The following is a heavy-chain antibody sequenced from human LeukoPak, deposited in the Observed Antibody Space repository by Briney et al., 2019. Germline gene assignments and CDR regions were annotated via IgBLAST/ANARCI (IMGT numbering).Heavy chain of an antibody. J-gene: IGHJ1*01. V-gene: IGHV4-34*01. CDR2: INHSGST. CDR1: GGSFSGYY. Sequence: SETLSLTCAVYGGSFSGYYWSWLRQPPGKGLEWIGEINHSGSTNYNPSFKSRVTISVDTSKNQFSLKLSSVTAADTAVYYCARASTPRRYCSSTSCYSEYFQHWGQGTLVTVSS. D-gene: IGHD2-2*01. CDR3: ARASTPRRYCSSTSCYSEYFQH.